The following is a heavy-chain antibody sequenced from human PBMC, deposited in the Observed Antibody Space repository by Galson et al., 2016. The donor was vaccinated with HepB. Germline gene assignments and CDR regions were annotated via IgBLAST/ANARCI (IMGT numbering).Heavy chain of an antibody. Sequence: PALVTPTQTLTLTCSFSGFALRTSGVGVGWIRQPPGKALEWLAVMYWDDYKRYSPSLTSKLTITMDATESQLVLTMTNMAPVETATFYCVHSISTNFDAFAIWGQGTMVTVSS. J-gene: IGHJ3*02. CDR3: VHSISTNFDAFAI. D-gene: IGHD2/OR15-2a*01. CDR1: GFALRTSGVG. CDR2: MYWDDYK. V-gene: IGHV2-5*02.